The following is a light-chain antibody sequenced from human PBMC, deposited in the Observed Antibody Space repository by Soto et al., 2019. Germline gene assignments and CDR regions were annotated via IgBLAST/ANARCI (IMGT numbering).Light chain of an antibody. J-gene: IGLJ3*02. V-gene: IGLV1-44*01. Sequence: QSVLTQPPSASGTPGQRVTISCSGSSSNIGGNTVNWYQQLPATAPKLLIYTDNQRPSGVPDRFSGSKSGASASLAISVLQAEDEADYYCATWDDSLNGTVFGGGTKLTVL. CDR2: TDN. CDR1: SSNIGGNT. CDR3: ATWDDSLNGTV.